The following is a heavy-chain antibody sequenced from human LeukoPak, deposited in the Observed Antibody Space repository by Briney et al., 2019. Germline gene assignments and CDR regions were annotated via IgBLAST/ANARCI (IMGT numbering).Heavy chain of an antibody. V-gene: IGHV3-23*01. D-gene: IGHD1-26*01. CDR1: GGSISSSN. Sequence: ETLSLTCAVSGGSISSSNWWSWVRQAPGKGLEWVSAISGSGGSTYYADSVKGRFTISRDNSKNTLYLQMNSLRAEDTAVYYCAKYSGRNLDYWGQGTLVTVSS. J-gene: IGHJ4*02. CDR3: AKYSGRNLDY. CDR2: ISGSGGST.